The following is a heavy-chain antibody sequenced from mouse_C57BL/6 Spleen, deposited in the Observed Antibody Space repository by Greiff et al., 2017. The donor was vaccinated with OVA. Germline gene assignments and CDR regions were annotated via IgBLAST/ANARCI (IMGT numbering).Heavy chain of an antibody. CDR2: IHPNSGST. Sequence: QVQLKQPGAELVKPGASVKLSCKASGYTFTSYWMHWVKQRPGQGLEWIGMIHPNSGSTNYNEKFKSKATLTVDKSSSTAYMQLSSLTSEDAAVYYCARSRGSDWYFDVWGTGTTVTVSS. CDR3: ARSRGSDWYFDV. V-gene: IGHV1-64*01. J-gene: IGHJ1*03. D-gene: IGHD1-1*01. CDR1: GYTFTSYW.